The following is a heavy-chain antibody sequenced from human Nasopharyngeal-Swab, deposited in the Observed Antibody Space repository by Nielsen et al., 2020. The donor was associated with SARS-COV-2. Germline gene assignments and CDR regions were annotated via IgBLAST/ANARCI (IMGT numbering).Heavy chain of an antibody. J-gene: IGHJ3*02. Sequence: GESLKISCAASGFTFSSYAMHWVRQAPGKGLEWVAVISYDGSNKHYADSVKGRFTISRDNAKNSLYLQMNSLRAEDTAVYYCARDWQLERDPDAFDIWGQGTMVTVSS. CDR2: ISYDGSNK. V-gene: IGHV3-30*04. CDR3: ARDWQLERDPDAFDI. CDR1: GFTFSSYA. D-gene: IGHD1-1*01.